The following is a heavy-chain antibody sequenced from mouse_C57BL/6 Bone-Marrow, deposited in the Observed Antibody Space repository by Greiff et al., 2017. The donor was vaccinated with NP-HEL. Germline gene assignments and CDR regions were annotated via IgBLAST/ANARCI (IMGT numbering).Heavy chain of an antibody. CDR3: TRYRHYYGSRYFDV. Sequence: EVKLQESGEGLVKPGGSLKLSCAASGFIFSSYAMSWVRQTPEKRLEWVAYISSGGDYIYYADTVKGRFTISRDNARNTLYLQMSSLKSEDTAMYYCTRYRHYYGSRYFDVWGTGTTVTVSS. J-gene: IGHJ1*03. CDR2: ISSGGDYI. V-gene: IGHV5-9-1*02. CDR1: GFIFSSYA. D-gene: IGHD1-1*01.